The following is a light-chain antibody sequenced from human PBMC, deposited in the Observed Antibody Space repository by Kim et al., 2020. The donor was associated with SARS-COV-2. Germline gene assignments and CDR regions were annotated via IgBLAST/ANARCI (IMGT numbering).Light chain of an antibody. V-gene: IGKV1-39*01. J-gene: IGKJ2*01. Sequence: SASVGDRVTITCRASQSISSYLNWYQQKPGKAPKLLIYAASTLQSGVPSRFSGSGSGTDFTLTISSLQPEDFATFYCQQTYSSPRTFGQGTKLEI. CDR1: QSISSY. CDR3: QQTYSSPRT. CDR2: AAS.